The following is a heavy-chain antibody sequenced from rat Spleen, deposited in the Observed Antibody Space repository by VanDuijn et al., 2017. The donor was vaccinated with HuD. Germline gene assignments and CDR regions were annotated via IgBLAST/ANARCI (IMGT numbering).Heavy chain of an antibody. CDR3: ATGWVMVA. Sequence: EVQLVESGGGIVQPGRSMKLSCVASGFTFSDYGMAWVRQAPKKGLEWVAYISTDGDNTYYRDSVKGRFTISRDNAKSTLYLHMDSLRSEDTATYYCATGWVMVAWGQGASVTVSS. V-gene: IGHV5-25*01. J-gene: IGHJ4*01. D-gene: IGHD1-12*02. CDR1: GFTFSDYG. CDR2: ISTDGDNT.